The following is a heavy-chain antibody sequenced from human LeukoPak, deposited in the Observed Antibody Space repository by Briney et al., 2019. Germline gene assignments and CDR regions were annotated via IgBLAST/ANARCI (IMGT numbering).Heavy chain of an antibody. CDR3: AISLAGTSNWD. CDR1: GYSIRSGYY. V-gene: IGHV4-38-2*01. Sequence: PSETLSLTCGVCGYSIRSGYYWDWIRQPPGKGLEWIGSIYHSGSTYYNPSLKSRVTISVDTSKNQFSLRLSSVTAADTAMYYCAISLAGTSNWDWGQGTLVTVSS. D-gene: IGHD2-2*01. CDR2: IYHSGST. J-gene: IGHJ4*02.